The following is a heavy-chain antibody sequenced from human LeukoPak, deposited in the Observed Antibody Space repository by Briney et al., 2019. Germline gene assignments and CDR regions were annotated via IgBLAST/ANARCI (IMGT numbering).Heavy chain of an antibody. CDR1: GFTFSNFW. CDR3: ARLKPPVDF. CDR2: IKEDGSEK. J-gene: IGHJ4*02. Sequence: PGGSLRLSCAASGFTFSNFWMHWVRQAPGKGREWVADIKEDGSEKYYVDSVKGRFTISRDNAEKSLYLQMSSLRAEDTAVYYCARLKPPVDFWGQGTLVTVSS. V-gene: IGHV3-7*04.